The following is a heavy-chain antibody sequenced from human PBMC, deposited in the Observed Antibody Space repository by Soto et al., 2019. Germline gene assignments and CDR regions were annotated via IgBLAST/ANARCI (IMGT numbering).Heavy chain of an antibody. J-gene: IGHJ4*02. CDR2: IWYDGTQK. V-gene: IGHV3-33*01. CDR1: GFTFNTYS. CDR3: ARAGGTTVTGLWHFDS. Sequence: PGGSLRLSCEASGFTFNTYSMHWVRQPPGKGLEWLAAIWYDGTQKYYADSVKGRFIISRDNSKKTLYLEMNSLRAEDTAVYYCARAGGTTVTGLWHFDSWGQGTQVTVSS. D-gene: IGHD4-17*01.